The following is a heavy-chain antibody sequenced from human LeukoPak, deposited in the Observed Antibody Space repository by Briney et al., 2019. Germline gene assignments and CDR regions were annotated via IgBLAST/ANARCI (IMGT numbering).Heavy chain of an antibody. Sequence: PSETLSLTCTVSGGSISSYYWSWIRQPPGKGLEWIGYIYHSGSTYYNPSLKSRVTISVDRSKNQFSLKLSSVTAADTAVYYCARDGGNSLGVFNFGGKGTMVPVS. V-gene: IGHV4-59*12. D-gene: IGHD4-23*01. CDR1: GGSISSYY. J-gene: IGHJ3*01. CDR2: IYHSGST. CDR3: ARDGGNSLGVFNF.